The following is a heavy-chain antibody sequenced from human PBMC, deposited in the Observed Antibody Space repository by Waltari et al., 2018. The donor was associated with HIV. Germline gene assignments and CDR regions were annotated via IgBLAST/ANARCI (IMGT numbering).Heavy chain of an antibody. V-gene: IGHV3-48*02. J-gene: IGHJ6*02. CDR3: ARDTLNFYFGLDV. Sequence: EEQLVESGGGLVQPGGSLRLPCAASGFTFSRYAVTWVRQAPGKGLEGIAYISSESTNIQYADSVKGRFTVSRDNAEESLYLEMNSLRDEDTAVYYCARDTLNFYFGLDVWGQGTTVTVSS. D-gene: IGHD2-15*01. CDR1: GFTFSRYA. CDR2: ISSESTNI.